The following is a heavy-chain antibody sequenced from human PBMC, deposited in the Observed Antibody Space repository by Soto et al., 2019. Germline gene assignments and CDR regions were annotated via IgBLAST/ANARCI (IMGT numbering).Heavy chain of an antibody. CDR3: ARVNCGGDCYSNWFDP. Sequence: QVQLVESGGGVVQPGRSLRLSCAASGFTFSSYGMHWVRQAPGKGLEWVAVIWYDGSNKYYADSVKGRFTISRDNSKNTLYLQMNSLRADDKAVYYCARVNCGGDCYSNWFDPWGQGTLVTVSS. J-gene: IGHJ5*02. CDR1: GFTFSSYG. D-gene: IGHD2-21*02. V-gene: IGHV3-33*01. CDR2: IWYDGSNK.